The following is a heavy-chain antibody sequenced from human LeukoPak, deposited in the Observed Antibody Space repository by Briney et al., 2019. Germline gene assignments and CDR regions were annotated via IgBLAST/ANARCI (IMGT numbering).Heavy chain of an antibody. J-gene: IGHJ4*02. D-gene: IGHD2-21*02. CDR2: IYTSGST. Sequence: PSETLSLTCTVSGGSISSGSYYWSWIRQPAGTGLEWIGRIYTSGSTNYNPSLKSRVTISVDTSKNQFSLKLSSVTAADTAVYYCAGDGAGGDPLWGQGTLVTVSS. V-gene: IGHV4-61*02. CDR1: GGSISSGSYY. CDR3: AGDGAGGDPL.